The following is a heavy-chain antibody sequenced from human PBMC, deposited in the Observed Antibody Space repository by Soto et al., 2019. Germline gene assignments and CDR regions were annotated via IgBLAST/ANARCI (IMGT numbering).Heavy chain of an antibody. Sequence: SETLSLTCTVSGVSFSTYYWSWIRQAPGKGLEWIGYIYYSGSSNYNPSLKSRVTMSVDTSKNKLSLKLSSVTAADTAVYYCARDQGGQFDYRGQVTLVP. CDR2: IYYSGSS. CDR1: GVSFSTYY. D-gene: IGHD2-15*01. V-gene: IGHV4-59*01. CDR3: ARDQGGQFDY. J-gene: IGHJ4*02.